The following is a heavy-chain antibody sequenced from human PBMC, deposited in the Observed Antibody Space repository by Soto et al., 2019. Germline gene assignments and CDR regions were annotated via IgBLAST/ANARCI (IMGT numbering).Heavy chain of an antibody. D-gene: IGHD6-13*01. CDR2: IIPIFGTA. V-gene: IGHV1-69*01. CDR3: ASSRADGTRLDFHGGKNWFAP. CDR1: GGTFSSYA. Sequence: QVQLVQSGAEVKKPGSSVKVSCKASGGTFSSYAISWVRQAPGQGLEWMGGIIPIFGTANYAQKFQGRVTITAYESTSTAHMELSSLRSEDTAVYYCASSRADGTRLDFHGGKNWFAPWGQGTLVTVSS. J-gene: IGHJ5*02.